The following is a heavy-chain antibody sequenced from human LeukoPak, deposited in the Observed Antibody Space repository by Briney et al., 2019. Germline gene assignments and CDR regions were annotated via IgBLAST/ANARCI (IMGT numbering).Heavy chain of an antibody. V-gene: IGHV1-18*01. D-gene: IGHD3-16*01. CDR3: AIGQGVITWGGADVYDV. J-gene: IGHJ3*01. Sequence: ASVKVSCKASGYTFANYGINWVRQAPGQRPEWMGWFSTYNGDTKYAQKLKGRVTLTADTLTSTAYMELRTLISDDTATYYCAIGQGVITWGGADVYDVWGQGTTVIVSS. CDR2: FSTYNGDT. CDR1: GYTFANYG.